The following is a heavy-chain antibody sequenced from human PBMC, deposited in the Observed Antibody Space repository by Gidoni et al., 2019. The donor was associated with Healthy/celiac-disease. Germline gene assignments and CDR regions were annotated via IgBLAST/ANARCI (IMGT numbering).Heavy chain of an antibody. V-gene: IGHV3-23*01. CDR2: IRGSGGST. D-gene: IGHD6-19*01. J-gene: IGHJ5*02. Sequence: VDLFASGGRLLQPLGSLLLSCAASGFNARSYLMCAVCQVPGEGLEWVSAIRGSGGSTNYADMVEARFTRYRDNTKNTLAMQMNRLRAEDTAVYYGAEENLLGGQWLVRSHRFYNWFDPWGQGTLVTVSS. CDR3: AEENLLGGQWLVRSHRFYNWFDP. CDR1: GFNARSYL.